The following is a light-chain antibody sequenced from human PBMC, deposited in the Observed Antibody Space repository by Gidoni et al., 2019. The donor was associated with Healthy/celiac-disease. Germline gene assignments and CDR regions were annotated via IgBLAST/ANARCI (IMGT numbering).Light chain of an antibody. CDR2: DNN. J-gene: IGLJ2*01. V-gene: IGLV1-51*01. CDR1: SSNIGNND. CDR3: GTWDSSLSAGRV. Sequence: QSVLPQPPSVSAAPGQKVTISCSGSSSNIGNNDVSWYQQHPGTAPKLLIYDNNKRPSGIPDRFSGSQSGTSATLGITGLQTGDEADYYCGTWDSSLSAGRVFGGGTKLTVL.